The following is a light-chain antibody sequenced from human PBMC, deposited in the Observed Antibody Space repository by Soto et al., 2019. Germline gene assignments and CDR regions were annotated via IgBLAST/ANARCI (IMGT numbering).Light chain of an antibody. CDR3: SSYTSSSTPYV. CDR2: DVT. J-gene: IGLJ1*01. V-gene: IGLV2-14*01. CDR1: SSDIGAYDY. Sequence: QSALTQPASVSGSPGQSITISCTGSSSDIGAYDYVSWYQQRPVKAPTLMIFDVTNRPPGVSDRFSGSKSGNTASLTVSGLQTEDEADYYCSSYTSSSTPYVFGTGTKVTVL.